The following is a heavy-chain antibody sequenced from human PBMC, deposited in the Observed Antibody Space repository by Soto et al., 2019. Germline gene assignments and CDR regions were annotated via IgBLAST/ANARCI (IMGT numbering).Heavy chain of an antibody. J-gene: IGHJ5*02. CDR2: INHSGST. CDR1: GGSFSGYY. V-gene: IGHV4-34*01. Sequence: QVQLQQWGAVVLKPSETLSLTCAVYGGSFSGYYWSWIRQPPGKGLEWIGEINHSGSTNYNPSLKSRVTISVDTSKNQFSLKLSSVTAADTAVYYCARGPSPRYSSSWYWFDPWGQGTLVTVSS. D-gene: IGHD6-13*01. CDR3: ARGPSPRYSSSWYWFDP.